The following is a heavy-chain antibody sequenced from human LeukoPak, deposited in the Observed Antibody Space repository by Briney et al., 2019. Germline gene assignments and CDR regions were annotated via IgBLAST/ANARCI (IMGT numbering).Heavy chain of an antibody. V-gene: IGHV3-23*01. Sequence: GGSLRLSCAASGFTFSSYGMSWVRQAPGKGLEWVSVISGSGTNTYYADSVKGRFTISRDNSKNTLYLQMNSLRAEDTAVYYCARVPNSGYDYWGGYFDYWGQGTLVTVSS. D-gene: IGHD5-12*01. CDR2: ISGSGTNT. CDR1: GFTFSSYG. CDR3: ARVPNSGYDYWGGYFDY. J-gene: IGHJ4*02.